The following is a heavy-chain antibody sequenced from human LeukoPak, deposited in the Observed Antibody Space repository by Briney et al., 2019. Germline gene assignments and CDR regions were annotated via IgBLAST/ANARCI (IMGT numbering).Heavy chain of an antibody. CDR2: ISGSGDTT. D-gene: IGHD3-10*01. CDR1: GFTFSNYG. Sequence: GGTLRLSCAASGFTFSNYGMNWVRQAPGKGLEWVSGISGSGDTTYYADSVKGRFTISRDNSKNTLYVQINSLRAEDTAVYYCAKETWFGELLDAFDIWGQGTMVTVSS. CDR3: AKETWFGELLDAFDI. J-gene: IGHJ3*02. V-gene: IGHV3-23*01.